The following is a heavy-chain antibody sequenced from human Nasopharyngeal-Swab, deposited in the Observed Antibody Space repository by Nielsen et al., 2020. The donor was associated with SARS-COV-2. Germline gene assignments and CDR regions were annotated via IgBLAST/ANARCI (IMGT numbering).Heavy chain of an antibody. CDR1: GFRFSRYG. D-gene: IGHD6-13*01. J-gene: IGHJ4*02. CDR2: VYMGSGNT. CDR3: ARGYTSGWYHDY. Sequence: GESLKISCAASGFRFSRYGMHWVRQAPGQGLEWMGYVYMGSGNTRSSEKFQGRVTFTRDQSETTAYMELTGLTSKDTALFFCARGYTSGWYHDYWGQGTLLTVSS. V-gene: IGHV1-3*04.